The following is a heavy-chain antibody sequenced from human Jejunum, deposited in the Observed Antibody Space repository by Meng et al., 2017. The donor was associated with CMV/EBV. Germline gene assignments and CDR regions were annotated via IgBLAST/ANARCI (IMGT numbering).Heavy chain of an antibody. CDR2: ITSKSDDT. J-gene: IGHJ4*02. CDR3: ARGGYSGSSYPIRQQYFDI. V-gene: IGHV1-2*02. CDR1: DYY. D-gene: IGHD1-26*01. Sequence: DYYLLSMRRAPDQGLEGMGWITSKSDDTIYAQIFQGSVTMTGYTSISTTYMELSMLRSDATALYYCARGGYSGSSYPIRQQYFDIWGQGALVTVSS.